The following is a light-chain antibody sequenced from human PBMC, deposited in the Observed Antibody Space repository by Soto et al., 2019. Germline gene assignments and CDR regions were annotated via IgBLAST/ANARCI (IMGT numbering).Light chain of an antibody. CDR1: QSVGSN. J-gene: IGKJ5*01. CDR3: QHYNNWPLT. V-gene: IGKV3-15*01. Sequence: EIVMTQSPVTLSVSPGERDTLSCRASQSVGSNLAWYQQKPGQAPRLLIFGASTRASGIPARFSGSGSGTEFTLTIASLQSEDFAVYSCQHYNNWPLTFGQGTRLEIK. CDR2: GAS.